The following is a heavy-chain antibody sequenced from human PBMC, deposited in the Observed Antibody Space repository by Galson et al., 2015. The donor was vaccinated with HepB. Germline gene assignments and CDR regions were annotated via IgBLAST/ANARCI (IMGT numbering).Heavy chain of an antibody. V-gene: IGHV3-74*01. Sequence: SLRLSCAASGFTFSSYWMHWVRQAPGKGLVWVSRINSDGSSTSYADSVKGRFTISRDNAKNTLYLQMNSLRAEDTAVYYCARANARLYRQQLSFLAGENYGMDVWGQGTTVTVSS. CDR3: ARANARLYRQQLSFLAGENYGMDV. D-gene: IGHD6-13*01. CDR2: INSDGSST. CDR1: GFTFSSYW. J-gene: IGHJ6*02.